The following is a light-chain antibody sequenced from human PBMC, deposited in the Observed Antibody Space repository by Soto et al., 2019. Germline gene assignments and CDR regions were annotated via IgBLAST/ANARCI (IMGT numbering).Light chain of an antibody. V-gene: IGLV1-44*01. CDR3: AAWDGRLNNVL. CDR1: GSSIGTNT. J-gene: IGLJ2*01. Sequence: QSVLTQPPSASGTPGQRVTISCSGSGSSIGTNTVNWYRQLPGTAPKLLIYGNNQRPSGVPDRFSGSKSGTSASLAISGLQSEDGAEYYCAAWDGRLNNVLFGGGTKVTVL. CDR2: GNN.